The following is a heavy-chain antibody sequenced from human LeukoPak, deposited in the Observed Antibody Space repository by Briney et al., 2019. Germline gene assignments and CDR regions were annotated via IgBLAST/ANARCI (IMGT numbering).Heavy chain of an antibody. CDR1: GFTYSSYA. D-gene: IGHD2-8*01. CDR3: ARERNGLSDY. Sequence: GGSLRLSCAASGFTYSSYAMSWVRQAPGEGLEWVALITGGGDVTYYADSVKGRFTISRDNSKSMVYLQMGSLRAEDTATYYCARERNGLSDYWGQGTLVTVSS. J-gene: IGHJ4*02. CDR2: ITGGGDVT. V-gene: IGHV3-23*01.